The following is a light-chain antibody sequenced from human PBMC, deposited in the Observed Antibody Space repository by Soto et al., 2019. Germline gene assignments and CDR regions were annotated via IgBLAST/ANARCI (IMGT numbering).Light chain of an antibody. Sequence: EIVLTQSPGTLSLSPGERATLSCRASQSVSSYLAWYQQKPGQAPRLLIYGASTRATALPARFSGSGYAXEFTITIRTTQSEDVAVYWCQQYNNWPPSITFGQGTRLEIK. CDR3: QQYNNWPPSIT. V-gene: IGKV3-15*01. CDR1: QSVSSY. J-gene: IGKJ5*01. CDR2: GAS.